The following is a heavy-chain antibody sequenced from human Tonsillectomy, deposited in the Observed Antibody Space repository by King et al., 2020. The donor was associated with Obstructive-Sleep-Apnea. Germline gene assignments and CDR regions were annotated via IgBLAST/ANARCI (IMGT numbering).Heavy chain of an antibody. CDR3: ARDHRTGSTTYYYGMDV. V-gene: IGHV1-46*03. D-gene: IGHD4-11*01. CDR2: INPSGGSR. CDR1: GYTFTSYY. Sequence: QLVQSGAEVKKPGASVKVSCKASGYTFTSYYMHWVRQAPGQGLEWMGIINPSGGSRSYAQKFQGRLTMTRDTSTSTVYMELSSLRSEYTAVYYCARDHRTGSTTYYYGMDVWGQGTTVTVSS. J-gene: IGHJ6*02.